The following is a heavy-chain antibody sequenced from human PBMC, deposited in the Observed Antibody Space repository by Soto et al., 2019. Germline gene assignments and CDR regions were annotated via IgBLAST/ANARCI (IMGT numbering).Heavy chain of an antibody. V-gene: IGHV1-2*02. CDR1: GYTFSEFH. CDR2: INPNSGDT. D-gene: IGHD1-26*01. J-gene: IGHJ5*02. Sequence: LMQSGAEVKELGASVKLSCKTSGYTFSEFHLHWVRQAPGQGLEWMGWINPNSGDTKYAPKFNGSVIMSSDTATRAAYMEFTRLKHDDTAVYYCARDGNYYTTRDGHSFDPWGQGTLVTVSS. CDR3: ARDGNYYTTRDGHSFDP.